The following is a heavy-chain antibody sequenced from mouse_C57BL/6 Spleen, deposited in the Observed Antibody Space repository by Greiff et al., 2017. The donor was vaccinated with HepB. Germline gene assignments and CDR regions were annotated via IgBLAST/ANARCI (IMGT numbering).Heavy chain of an antibody. Sequence: EVQRVESGPGLVKPSQSLSLTCSVTGYSITSGYYWNWIRQFPGNKLEWMGYISYDGSNNYNPSLKNRISITRDTSKNQFFLKLNSVTTEDTATYYCARDGGGIFMYYFDYWGQGTTLTVSS. V-gene: IGHV3-6*01. J-gene: IGHJ2*01. CDR1: GYSITSGYY. D-gene: IGHD1-1*02. CDR2: ISYDGSN. CDR3: ARDGGGIFMYYFDY.